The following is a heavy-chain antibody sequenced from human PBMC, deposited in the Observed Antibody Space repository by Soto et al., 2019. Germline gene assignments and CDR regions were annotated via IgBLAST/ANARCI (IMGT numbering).Heavy chain of an antibody. Sequence: QVQLVQSGGEVKKPGASVKVSCKASGDTVTNYGISWVRQAPGQGLEWMGWISFYNGHTNYAQKLQGRVTLTTDTCTSTAYMEVRSLRSDDTAVYYCAIATSIAVAGKESWGQGTLVSVSS. CDR2: ISFYNGHT. CDR1: GDTVTNYG. CDR3: AIATSIAVAGKES. D-gene: IGHD6-19*01. V-gene: IGHV1-18*01. J-gene: IGHJ4*02.